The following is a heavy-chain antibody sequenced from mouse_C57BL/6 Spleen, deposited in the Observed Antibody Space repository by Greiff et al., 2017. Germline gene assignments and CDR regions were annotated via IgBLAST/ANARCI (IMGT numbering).Heavy chain of an antibody. J-gene: IGHJ2*01. CDR1: GYSITSGYY. Sequence: EVQVVESGPGLVKPSQSLSLTCSVTGYSITSGYYWNWIRQFPGNKLEWMGYISYDGSNNYNPSLKNRISITRDTSKNQFFLKLNSVTTEDTATYYCARTAQATSYFDYWGQGTTLTVSS. D-gene: IGHD3-2*02. CDR2: ISYDGSN. V-gene: IGHV3-6*01. CDR3: ARTAQATSYFDY.